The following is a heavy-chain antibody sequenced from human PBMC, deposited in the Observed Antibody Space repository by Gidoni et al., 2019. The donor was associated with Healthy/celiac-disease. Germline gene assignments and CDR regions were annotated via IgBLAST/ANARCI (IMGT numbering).Heavy chain of an antibody. J-gene: IGHJ2*01. Sequence: GGSISSYYWSWIRQPPGKGLEWIGYIYYSGSTNYNPSLKSRVTISVDTSKNQFSLKLSSVTAADTAVYYCARDRIAAATYWYFDLWGRGTLVTVSS. CDR2: IYYSGST. D-gene: IGHD6-13*01. CDR1: GGSISSYY. CDR3: ARDRIAAATYWYFDL. V-gene: IGHV4-59*01.